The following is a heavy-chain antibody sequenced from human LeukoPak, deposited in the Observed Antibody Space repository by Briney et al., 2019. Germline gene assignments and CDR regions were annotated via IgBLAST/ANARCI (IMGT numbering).Heavy chain of an antibody. D-gene: IGHD1-26*01. V-gene: IGHV4-34*01. Sequence: NSSETLSLTCAVYGGSFSGYYWGWIRQPPGKGLEWIGEINHSGSTNYNPSLKSRVTISVDTSKNQFSLKLSSVTAADTAVYYCARVSGSYYRANYYYGMDVWGQGTTVTVSS. CDR2: INHSGST. CDR1: GGSFSGYY. CDR3: ARVSGSYYRANYYYGMDV. J-gene: IGHJ6*02.